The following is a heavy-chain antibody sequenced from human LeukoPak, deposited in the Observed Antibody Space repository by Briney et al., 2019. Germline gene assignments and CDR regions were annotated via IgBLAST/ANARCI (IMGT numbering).Heavy chain of an antibody. CDR3: ARQNLGVHGYYGTQLEYYFDY. CDR2: IYYSGST. CDR1: GGSISSSSYY. D-gene: IGHD1-26*01. Sequence: SETLSLTCTVSGGSISSSSYYWGWIRQPPGKGLEWIGSIYYSGSTYYNPSLKSRVTISVDTSKNQFSLKLSSVTAADTAVYYCARQNLGVHGYYGTQLEYYFDYWGQGILVTVSS. J-gene: IGHJ4*02. V-gene: IGHV4-39*01.